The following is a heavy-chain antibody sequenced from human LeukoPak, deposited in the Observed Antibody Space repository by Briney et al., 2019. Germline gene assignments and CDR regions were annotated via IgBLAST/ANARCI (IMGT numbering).Heavy chain of an antibody. CDR1: GYTFTSYG. CDR3: ARDRVGGYTYGGNWFDP. Sequence: GASVKVSCKASGYTFTSYGISWVRQAPGQGLEWMGWISAYNGNTNYAQKLQGRVTMTTDTSTSTAYMELRSLRSDDTAVYYCARDRVGGYTYGGNWFDPWGQGTLVTVSS. V-gene: IGHV1-18*01. D-gene: IGHD5-18*01. CDR2: ISAYNGNT. J-gene: IGHJ5*02.